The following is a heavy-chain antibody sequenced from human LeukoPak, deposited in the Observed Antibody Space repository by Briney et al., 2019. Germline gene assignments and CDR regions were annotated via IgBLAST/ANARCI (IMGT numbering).Heavy chain of an antibody. D-gene: IGHD3-22*01. CDR3: ARRSYYDSSGYRDWYFDL. Sequence: SEKVSCKASGYTFTGYYMHWVRQAPGQGLEWMGGIIPIFGTANYAQKFQGRVTITADESTSTAYMELSSLRSEDTAVYYCARRSYYDSSGYRDWYFDLWGRGTLVTVSS. V-gene: IGHV1-69*13. J-gene: IGHJ2*01. CDR1: GYTFTGYY. CDR2: IIPIFGTA.